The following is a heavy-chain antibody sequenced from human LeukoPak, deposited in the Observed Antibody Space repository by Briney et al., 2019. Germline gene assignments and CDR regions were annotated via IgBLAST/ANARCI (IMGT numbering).Heavy chain of an antibody. CDR2: INPDSGDT. J-gene: IGHJ6*03. V-gene: IGHV1-2*02. CDR3: ARSITYYSGSGRNYYYMDV. CDR1: GYSFTYYY. Sequence: ASVTVSCKASGYSFTYYYIHWVRQAPGQGLEWMAWINPDSGDTNYAQKFQARVTLTRDTYSSTAFLDLSRLRSDDTAVYYCARSITYYSGSGRNYYYMDVWGKGTAVTVSS. D-gene: IGHD3-10*01.